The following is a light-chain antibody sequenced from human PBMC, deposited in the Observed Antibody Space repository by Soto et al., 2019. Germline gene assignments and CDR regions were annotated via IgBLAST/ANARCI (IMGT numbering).Light chain of an antibody. J-gene: IGLJ1*01. CDR1: SSDVGLYDY. Sequence: LTQPASVSGSPGQSITISCTGTSSDVGLYDYVSWYQQHPGKAPQLMIYAVSNRPSGVSNRFSASKSGNTASLFISGLQAEDEADYYCSSYTSDSSYVFGYGTKVTVL. CDR3: SSYTSDSSYV. V-gene: IGLV2-14*01. CDR2: AVS.